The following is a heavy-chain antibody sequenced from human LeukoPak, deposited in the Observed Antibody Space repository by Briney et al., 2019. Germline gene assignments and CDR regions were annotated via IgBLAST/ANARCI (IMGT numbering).Heavy chain of an antibody. D-gene: IGHD3-22*01. CDR1: GFTFSSFG. CDR2: ISKDGSHE. CDR3: AKGRYYDSSGYPHFDY. J-gene: IGHJ4*02. Sequence: PGGSLRLSCAASGFTFSSFGMHWVRQPPGKGLEWVSLISKDGSHEFYADSVKGRFTISRDNSKNTLYLQMNSLRAEDTAVYYCAKGRYYDSSGYPHFDYWGQGTLVTVSS. V-gene: IGHV3-30*18.